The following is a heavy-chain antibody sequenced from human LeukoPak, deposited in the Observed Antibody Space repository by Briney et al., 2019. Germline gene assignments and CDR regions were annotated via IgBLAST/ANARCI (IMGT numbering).Heavy chain of an antibody. J-gene: IGHJ4*02. CDR1: GDSVSGNSAA. V-gene: IGHV6-1*01. D-gene: IGHD3-22*01. CDR2: TYCRSTWYN. Sequence: SQTLSLTCAISGDSVSGNSAAWNWIRQSPSRGLEWLGRTYCRSTWYNDYAVSVKSRITINPDTSKNQFSLQLNSVTPEDTAVYYCARGREDSSGYYVDYWGQGTLVTVSS. CDR3: ARGREDSSGYYVDY.